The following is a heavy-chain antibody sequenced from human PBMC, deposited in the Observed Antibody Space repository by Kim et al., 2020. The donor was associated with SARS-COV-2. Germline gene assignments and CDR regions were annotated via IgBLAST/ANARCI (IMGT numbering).Heavy chain of an antibody. CDR3: AKVTTKTAPFYDS. Sequence: YAVSVQGRFTISSDNSRNALNLEMNSLRAEDTALYYCAKVTTKTAPFYDSWGQGTLVTVSS. J-gene: IGHJ4*02. D-gene: IGHD4-4*01. V-gene: IGHV3-23*01.